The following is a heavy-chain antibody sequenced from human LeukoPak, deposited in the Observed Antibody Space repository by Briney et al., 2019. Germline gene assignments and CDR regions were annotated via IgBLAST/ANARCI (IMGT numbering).Heavy chain of an antibody. CDR1: GYTFTGYY. Sequence: GASVKVSCKASGYTFTGYYMHWVRQAPGQGLERMGWINPNSGGTNYAQKFQGRVTMTRDTSISTAYMELSRLRSDDTAVYYCARDPGRRFWGSYRFDYWGQGTLVTVSS. D-gene: IGHD3-16*02. V-gene: IGHV1-2*02. CDR3: ARDPGRRFWGSYRFDY. J-gene: IGHJ4*02. CDR2: INPNSGGT.